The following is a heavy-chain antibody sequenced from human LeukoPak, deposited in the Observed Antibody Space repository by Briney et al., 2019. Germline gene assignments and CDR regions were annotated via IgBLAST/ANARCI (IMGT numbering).Heavy chain of an antibody. CDR2: INRSGST. CDR1: GGSFSGYY. Sequence: SETLSLTCAVYGGSFSGYYWSWIRQPPGKGLEWIGEINRSGSTNYNPSLKSRVTISVDTSKNQFSLKLSSVTAADTAVYYCATPRDCSSTSCYLFDYWGQGTLVTVSS. J-gene: IGHJ4*02. CDR3: ATPRDCSSTSCYLFDY. D-gene: IGHD2-2*01. V-gene: IGHV4-34*01.